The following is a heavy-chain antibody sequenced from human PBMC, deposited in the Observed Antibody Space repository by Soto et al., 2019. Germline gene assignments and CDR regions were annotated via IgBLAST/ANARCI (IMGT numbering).Heavy chain of an antibody. CDR2: IYNSGTT. Sequence: QVRLQESGPGLVRPSQTLSLTCNVSGAPISSGGWYWSWVRQHPGNVPEWIGYIYNSGTTFYNPSLGSPVPLSPDAATNHFSLELRSVTVADTAVYYCAREPTSTPRGVTQVDPWGQGTQVTVSS. D-gene: IGHD3-10*01. CDR3: AREPTSTPRGVTQVDP. CDR1: GAPISSGGWY. J-gene: IGHJ5*02. V-gene: IGHV4-31*01.